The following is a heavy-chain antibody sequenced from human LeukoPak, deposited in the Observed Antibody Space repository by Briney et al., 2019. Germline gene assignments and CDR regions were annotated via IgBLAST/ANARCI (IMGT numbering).Heavy chain of an antibody. CDR2: IHYSGST. D-gene: IGHD3-22*01. CDR1: GGSFSGYY. Sequence: SETLSLTCAVYGGSFSGYYWSWIRQPPGKGLEWIGYIHYSGSTNYNPSLKSRVTISVDTSKNQFSLKLSSVTAADTAVYYCARVNYYYDSSGYYYGEYYYYMDVWGKGTTVTISS. J-gene: IGHJ6*03. CDR3: ARVNYYYDSSGYYYGEYYYYMDV. V-gene: IGHV4-59*01.